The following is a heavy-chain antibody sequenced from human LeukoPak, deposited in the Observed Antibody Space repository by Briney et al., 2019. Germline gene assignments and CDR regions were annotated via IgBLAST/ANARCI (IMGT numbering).Heavy chain of an antibody. Sequence: GGSLRLSCAASGFTFSGYEINWVRQAPGKGLEWVAFISESGDTIYYTDSVKGRFTISRDNAKNSVYLQMNSLRAEDTAMYYCARDGIGVGSTKLDHWGQGSLVTVSS. D-gene: IGHD1-26*01. CDR3: ARDGIGVGSTKLDH. J-gene: IGHJ5*02. V-gene: IGHV3-48*03. CDR1: GFTFSGYE. CDR2: ISESGDTI.